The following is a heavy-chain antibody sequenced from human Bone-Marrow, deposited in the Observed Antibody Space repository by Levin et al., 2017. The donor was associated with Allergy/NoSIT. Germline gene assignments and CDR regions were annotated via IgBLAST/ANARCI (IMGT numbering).Heavy chain of an antibody. CDR2: IYPGVSDT. J-gene: IGHJ5*01. CDR3: AASVGEPRTCVDF. Sequence: GESLKISCKASGYSFHNHWIGWVRQMPGQGLEWMGIIYPGVSDTRYSPSFQGQVTISADTPITTAYLQWSSLTASDTAMYYCAASVGEPRTCVDFWGHGTPVTVSS. D-gene: IGHD3-16*01. CDR1: GYSFHNHW. V-gene: IGHV5-51*04.